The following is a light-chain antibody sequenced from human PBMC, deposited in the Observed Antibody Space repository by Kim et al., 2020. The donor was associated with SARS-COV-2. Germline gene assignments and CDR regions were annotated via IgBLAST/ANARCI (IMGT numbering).Light chain of an antibody. CDR2: DVR. V-gene: IGLV2-14*03. J-gene: IGLJ1*01. Sequence: GQSITMSCSGTSGDIGNSNSVSWYQQHSGEAPRLIIYDVRDRPSGVSARFSGAKSANMASLTISGLRSEDEADYYCCSTSNTLDYVCGSGTKVTVL. CDR3: CSTSNTLDYV. CDR1: SGDIGNSNS.